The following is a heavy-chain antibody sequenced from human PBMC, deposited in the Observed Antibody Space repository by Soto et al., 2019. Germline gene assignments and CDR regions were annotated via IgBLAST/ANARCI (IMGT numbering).Heavy chain of an antibody. J-gene: IGHJ4*02. Sequence: EVQLVESGGGLVQPGGSLRLSCAASGFTFSSYSMNWVRQAPGKGLEWVSYISSSSTTIYYADSVKGRFTISRDNAKNSLYLQMNSLRAEDTAVYYCARYTVTTTSEYFDYWGQGTLVTVSS. CDR2: ISSSSTTI. CDR1: GFTFSSYS. CDR3: ARYTVTTTSEYFDY. D-gene: IGHD4-17*01. V-gene: IGHV3-48*01.